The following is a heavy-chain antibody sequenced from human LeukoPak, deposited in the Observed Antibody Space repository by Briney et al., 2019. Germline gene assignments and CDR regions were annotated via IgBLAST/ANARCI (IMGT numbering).Heavy chain of an antibody. CDR2: ISSSSSYI. Sequence: GGSLRLSCAASGFTFSSYSMNWVRQAPGKGLEWVSSISSSSSYIYYADSVKGRFTISRDNAKSSLYLQMNSLRAEDTAVYYCARDQQWLYYFDYWGQGTLVTVSP. CDR1: GFTFSSYS. V-gene: IGHV3-21*01. D-gene: IGHD6-19*01. J-gene: IGHJ4*02. CDR3: ARDQQWLYYFDY.